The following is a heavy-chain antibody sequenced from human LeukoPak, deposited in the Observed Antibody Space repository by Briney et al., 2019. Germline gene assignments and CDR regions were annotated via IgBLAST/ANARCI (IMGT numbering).Heavy chain of an antibody. CDR1: GGTFSSYA. CDR2: IIPIFGTA. J-gene: IGHJ3*02. CDR3: ATRIAAAGTDPYAFDI. D-gene: IGHD6-13*01. Sequence: SVKVSCKASGGTFSSYAISWVRQAPGQGLEWMGGIIPIFGTANYAQKFQGGVTITADESTSTAYMELSSLRSEDTAVYYCATRIAAAGTDPYAFDIWGQGTMVTVSS. V-gene: IGHV1-69*13.